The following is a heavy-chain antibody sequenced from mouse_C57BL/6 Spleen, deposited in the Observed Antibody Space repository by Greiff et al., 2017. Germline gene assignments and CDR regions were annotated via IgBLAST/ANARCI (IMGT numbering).Heavy chain of an antibody. CDR1: GYTFTSYW. CDR3: ASGITTVVEYYAIDY. CDR2: IHPNSGST. J-gene: IGHJ4*01. V-gene: IGHV1-64*01. D-gene: IGHD1-1*01. Sequence: QVQLQQPGAELVKPGASVKLSCKASGYTFTSYWMHWVKQRPGQGLEWIGMIHPNSGSTNYNEKFKSKATLTVDKSSSTAYMQLSSLTSEDSAVYYCASGITTVVEYYAIDYWGQGTSVTVSS.